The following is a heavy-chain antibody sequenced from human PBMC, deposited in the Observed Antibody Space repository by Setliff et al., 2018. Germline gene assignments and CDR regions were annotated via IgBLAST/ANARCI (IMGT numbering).Heavy chain of an antibody. CDR3: ARGVPHGSYYQYYFLDV. CDR2: IHYSGTT. D-gene: IGHD3-10*01. J-gene: IGHJ6*03. CDR1: GGSSSSHY. Sequence: SETLSLTCTVSGGSSSSHYWSWIRQPPGKGLEWIGYIHYSGTTNYNPSLKSRVTLSLDPAKNQFSLKLSSVTAADTAVYYCARGVPHGSYYQYYFLDVWGTGTTVTVSS. V-gene: IGHV4-59*11.